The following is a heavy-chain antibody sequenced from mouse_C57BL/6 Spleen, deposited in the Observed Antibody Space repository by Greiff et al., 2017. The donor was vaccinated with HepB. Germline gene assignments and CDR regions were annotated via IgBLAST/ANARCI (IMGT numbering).Heavy chain of an antibody. J-gene: IGHJ1*03. Sequence: QVQLQQSGAELARPGASVKLSCKASGYTFTSYGISWVKQRTGQGLEWIGEIYPRSGNTYYNEKFNGKATLTADKSSSTAYMELRSLTSEDSAVYFCARSHYYGSSPRYFDVWGTGTTVTVSS. D-gene: IGHD1-1*01. CDR2: IYPRSGNT. V-gene: IGHV1-81*01. CDR3: ARSHYYGSSPRYFDV. CDR1: GYTFTSYG.